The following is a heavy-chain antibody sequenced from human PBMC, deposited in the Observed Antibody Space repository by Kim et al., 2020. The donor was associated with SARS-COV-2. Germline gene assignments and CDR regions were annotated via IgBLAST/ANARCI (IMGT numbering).Heavy chain of an antibody. CDR1: GGSFSGYY. CDR2: INHSGST. J-gene: IGHJ4*02. V-gene: IGHV4-34*01. D-gene: IGHD3-16*01. CDR3: ARGSWGSGSDLDY. Sequence: SETLSLTCAVYGGSFSGYYWSWIRQPPGKGLEWIGEINHSGSTNYNPSLKSRVTISVDTSKNQFSLKLSSVTAADTAVYYCARGSWGSGSDLDYWGQGTLVSVSS.